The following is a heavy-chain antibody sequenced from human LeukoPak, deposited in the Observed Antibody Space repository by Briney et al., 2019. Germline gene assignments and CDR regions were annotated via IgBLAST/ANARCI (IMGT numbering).Heavy chain of an antibody. V-gene: IGHV4-59*01. D-gene: IGHD3-22*01. CDR3: ARPPPRAYYYDSSGDY. Sequence: SETLSLTCTVSGGSINSYYWSWIRQPPGKGLEWIGYIYYSGSTNYNPSLKSRVTISVDTSKNQFSLKLSSVTAADTAVYYCARPPPRAYYYDSSGDYWGQGTLVTVSS. CDR1: GGSINSYY. J-gene: IGHJ4*02. CDR2: IYYSGST.